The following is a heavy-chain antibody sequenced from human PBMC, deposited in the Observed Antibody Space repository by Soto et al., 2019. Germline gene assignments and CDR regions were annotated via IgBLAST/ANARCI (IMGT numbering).Heavy chain of an antibody. Sequence: GGSLRLSCAASGFTFSDYHMTWIRQAPGKGLEWVSYINPSGTPMYYADSVKGRFTISRDNAKNSLYLQMNSLRAEDTAVYYCARLGQFDYWGQGTLVTVSS. CDR2: INPSGTPM. V-gene: IGHV3-11*01. CDR3: ARLGQFDY. J-gene: IGHJ4*02. CDR1: GFTFSDYH.